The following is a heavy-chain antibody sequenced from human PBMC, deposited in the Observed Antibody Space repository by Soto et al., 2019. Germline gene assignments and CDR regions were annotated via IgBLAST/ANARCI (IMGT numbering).Heavy chain of an antibody. CDR1: GGTFSSYA. J-gene: IGHJ5*02. V-gene: IGHV1-69*13. CDR3: ARERGRFDVLRYFDWSRSWSDP. D-gene: IGHD3-9*01. CDR2: IIPIFGTA. Sequence: SVKVSCKASGGTFSSYAISWVRQAPGQGLEWMGGIIPIFGTANYAQKFQGRVTITADESTSTAYMELSSLRSEDTAVYYCARERGRFDVLRYFDWSRSWSDPWGQGTLVTVSS.